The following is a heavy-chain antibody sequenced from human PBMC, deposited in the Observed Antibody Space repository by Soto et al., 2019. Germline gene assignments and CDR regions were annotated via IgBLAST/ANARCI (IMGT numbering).Heavy chain of an antibody. CDR3: ARDLPGYWSTTTCYYYFDF. CDR1: GFTFTSYS. CDR2: IRQDGHEK. V-gene: IGHV3-7*03. Sequence: EVQLVESGGALVQPGGSLRLSCAVSGFTFTSYSMSWVRQAPGEGLEWVANIRQDGHEKYYVDSVRGRFTISRDNAQNSLYLQLDSLRAEDTAMYYCARDLPGYWSTTTCYYYFDFWGQGTLVTVAA. J-gene: IGHJ4*02. D-gene: IGHD2-2*01.